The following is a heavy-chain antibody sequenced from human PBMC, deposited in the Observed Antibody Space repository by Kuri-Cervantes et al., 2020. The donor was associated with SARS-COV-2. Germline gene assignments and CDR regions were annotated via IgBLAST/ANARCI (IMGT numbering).Heavy chain of an antibody. CDR1: GFTFNNYW. CDR2: INGDGSSV. V-gene: IGHV3-74*01. Sequence: GESLKISCAASGFTFNNYWMHWVRQTPGKGLVWVSRINGDGSSVSYADPVKGRFTISRDSATNTLFLRMTSLRAEDTALYYCARQATMAKPDYWGQGTLVTVSS. J-gene: IGHJ4*02. D-gene: IGHD4/OR15-4a*01. CDR3: ARQATMAKPDY.